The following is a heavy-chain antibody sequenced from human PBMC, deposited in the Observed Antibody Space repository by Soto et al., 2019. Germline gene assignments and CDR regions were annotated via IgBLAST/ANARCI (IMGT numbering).Heavy chain of an antibody. CDR2: IWYDGSNK. CDR3: ARDRKGSSPGGYSYGYSSGFDY. J-gene: IGHJ4*02. V-gene: IGHV3-33*01. D-gene: IGHD5-18*01. CDR1: GFTFSSYG. Sequence: GGSLRLSCAASGFTFSSYGMHWVRQAPGKGLEWVAVIWYDGSNKYYADSVKGRFTISRDNSKNTLYLQMNSLRAEDTAVYYCARDRKGSSPGGYSYGYSSGFDYWGQGTLVTVSS.